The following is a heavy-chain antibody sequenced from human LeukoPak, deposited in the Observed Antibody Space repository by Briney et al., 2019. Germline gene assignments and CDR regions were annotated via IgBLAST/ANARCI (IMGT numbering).Heavy chain of an antibody. CDR1: GFTFSSYA. Sequence: GGSLRLSCAASGFTFSSYAMHWVRQAPGKGLEWVAVISDDGTNKYYADSVKGRFTISRDNSKNTLYMQMNSLRAEDTAVYYCARDGGYSSSWAPYYYYYYGMDVWGQGTTVTVSS. V-gene: IGHV3-30-3*01. D-gene: IGHD6-13*01. CDR3: ARDGGYSSSWAPYYYYYYGMDV. J-gene: IGHJ6*02. CDR2: ISDDGTNK.